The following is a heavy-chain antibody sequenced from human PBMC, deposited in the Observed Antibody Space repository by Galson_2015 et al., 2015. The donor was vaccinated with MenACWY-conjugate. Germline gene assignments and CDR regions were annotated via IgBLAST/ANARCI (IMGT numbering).Heavy chain of an antibody. CDR1: GFTFSSYA. D-gene: IGHD1-26*01. CDR2: ISGSGGST. J-gene: IGHJ6*02. V-gene: IGHV3-23*01. Sequence: SLRLSCAASGFTFSSYAMSWVRQAPGKGLEWVSAISGSGGSTYYADSVKGRFTISRDNSKNTLYLQINSLRAEDTAVYYCAKGLGATSYYYYGMDVWGQGTTVTVSS. CDR3: AKGLGATSYYYYGMDV.